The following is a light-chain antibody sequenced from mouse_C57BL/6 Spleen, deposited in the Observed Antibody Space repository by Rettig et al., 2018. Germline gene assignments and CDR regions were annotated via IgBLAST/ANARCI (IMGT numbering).Light chain of an antibody. Sequence: PGEKVTMTCSASSSVSDMYWYQQKPGSSPRLLIYDTSNLASGVPVRLSGSGSGTSYSLTISRMESEDAATYYCQQWSSYPPTFGAGTRLELK. V-gene: IGKV4-55*01. CDR1: SSVSD. J-gene: IGKJ5*01. CDR3: QQWSSYPPT. CDR2: DTS.